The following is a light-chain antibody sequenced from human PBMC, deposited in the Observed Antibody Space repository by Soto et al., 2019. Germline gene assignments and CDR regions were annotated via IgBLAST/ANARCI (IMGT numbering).Light chain of an antibody. J-gene: IGKJ4*01. CDR1: QSVSSN. Sequence: EIVMTQSPATLSVSPVERATLSCRASQSVSSNLAWYQQKPGQAPMLLIYGASTRATGIPARFSGSGSGTEFTLTISSLQSEDFAVYYCQQYNNWLGVTFGGGTKVEIK. CDR2: GAS. V-gene: IGKV3-15*01. CDR3: QQYNNWLGVT.